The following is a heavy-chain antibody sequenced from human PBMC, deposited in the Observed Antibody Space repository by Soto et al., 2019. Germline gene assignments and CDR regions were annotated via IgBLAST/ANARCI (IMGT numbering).Heavy chain of an antibody. CDR1: GGSISSYY. J-gene: IGHJ3*02. Sequence: ETLSLTCTVSGGSISSYYWSWIRQPPGKGLEWIGEINHSGSTNYNPSLKSRVTISVDTSKNQFSLKLSSVTAADTAVYYCAARLLTRRFDIWGQGTMVTVSS. CDR3: AARLLTRRFDI. V-gene: IGHV4-34*01. CDR2: INHSGST. D-gene: IGHD5-12*01.